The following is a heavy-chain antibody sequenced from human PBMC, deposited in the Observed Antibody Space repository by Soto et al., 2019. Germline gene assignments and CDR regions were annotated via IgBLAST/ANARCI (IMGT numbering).Heavy chain of an antibody. V-gene: IGHV3-13*05. Sequence: EVQLVESGGGLVQPGGSLRLSCEASGFTFRNYDMHWVRQGTGKGLEWVSGISAAGDPDYADSVEGRFTISRENAQKSFFLQMNSLRVGETAVYYCARTDRDFYGLDVWGQGTTVIVSS. CDR1: GFTFRNYD. CDR3: ARTDRDFYGLDV. J-gene: IGHJ6*02. CDR2: ISAAGDP.